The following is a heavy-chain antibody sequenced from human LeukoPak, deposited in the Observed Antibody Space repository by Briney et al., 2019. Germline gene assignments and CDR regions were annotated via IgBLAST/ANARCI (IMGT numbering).Heavy chain of an antibody. J-gene: IGHJ5*02. V-gene: IGHV3-7*01. CDR1: GFTFSTLW. CDR2: INQDESAK. D-gene: IGHD2-21*01. Sequence: GGSLRLSCAASGFTFSTLWMSWVRQAPGRGLEWVANINQDESAKYYLNSVEGRFTVSRDNGKNTLYLQMSSLRDEDTAVYYCARLGIVASGPNWFDPWGQGTLVTVSS. CDR3: ARLGIVASGPNWFDP.